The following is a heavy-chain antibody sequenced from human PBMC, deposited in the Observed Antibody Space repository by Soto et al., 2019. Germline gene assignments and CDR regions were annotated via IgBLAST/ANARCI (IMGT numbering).Heavy chain of an antibody. Sequence: PGGSLRLSCAASGFTFSSYAMSWVRQAPGKGLEWVSAISGSGGSTYYADSVKGRFTTSRDNSKNTLYLQMNSLRAEDTAVYYCAKGVRFLECLLWPHPPVGGLDVWGKGTTVTVSS. V-gene: IGHV3-23*01. CDR2: ISGSGGST. CDR3: AKGVRFLECLLWPHPPVGGLDV. CDR1: GFTFSSYA. D-gene: IGHD3-3*01. J-gene: IGHJ6*04.